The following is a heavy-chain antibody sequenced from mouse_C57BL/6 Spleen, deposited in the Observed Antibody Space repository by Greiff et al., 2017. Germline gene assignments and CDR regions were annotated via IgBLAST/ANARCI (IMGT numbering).Heavy chain of an antibody. Sequence: QVQLQQPGAELVKPGASVKLSCKASGYTFTSYWMHWVKQRPGQGLEWIGTIHPNSGSTNYNEKFKSKATLTVDKSSSTAYMQLSSLTSEDSAVYYCSHNTVVSQFDGWGQGTTLTVSS. CDR1: GYTFTSYW. J-gene: IGHJ2*01. D-gene: IGHD1-1*01. CDR2: IHPNSGST. CDR3: SHNTVVSQFDG. V-gene: IGHV1-64*01.